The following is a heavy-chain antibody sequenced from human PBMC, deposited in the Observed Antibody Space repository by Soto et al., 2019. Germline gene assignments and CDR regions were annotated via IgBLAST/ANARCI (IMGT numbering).Heavy chain of an antibody. V-gene: IGHV3-21*01. Sequence: GGSLRLACAASGFTFSSYSMNWVRQAPGKGLEWVSSISSGSTYIYYADSVKGRFTVSRDNAKNSLFLQMDSLRADDTAVYYCARDRDSSGSGSNQKPFAYWGLGILVTVSS. CDR3: ARDRDSSGSGSNQKPFAY. CDR2: ISSGSTYI. CDR1: GFTFSSYS. J-gene: IGHJ4*02. D-gene: IGHD3-10*01.